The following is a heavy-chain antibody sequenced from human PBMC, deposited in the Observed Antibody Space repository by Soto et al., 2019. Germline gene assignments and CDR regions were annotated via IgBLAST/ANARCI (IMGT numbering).Heavy chain of an antibody. Sequence: GESLKISCAASGFTFSSYGMHWVRQAPGKGLEWVAVISYDGSNKYYADSVKGRFTISRDNPKNTLYLQMNSLRAEDTAVYYCAKAHFTGYGDYYENFDYWGQGTLVTVSS. D-gene: IGHD4-17*01. V-gene: IGHV3-30*18. CDR2: ISYDGSNK. J-gene: IGHJ4*02. CDR3: AKAHFTGYGDYYENFDY. CDR1: GFTFSSYG.